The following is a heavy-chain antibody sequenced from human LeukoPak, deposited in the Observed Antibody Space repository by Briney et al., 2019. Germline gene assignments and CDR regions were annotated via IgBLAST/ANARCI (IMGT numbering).Heavy chain of an antibody. J-gene: IGHJ3*02. V-gene: IGHV1-69*05. D-gene: IGHD2-2*03. Sequence: GASVKVSCKASGGTFSSYAISWVRQAPGQGLEWMGGIIPIFGTANYAQKFQGRVTITTDESTSTAYMELSSLRSEDTAAYHCARLLDRRMGIDDAFDIWGQGTMVTVSS. CDR3: ARLLDRRMGIDDAFDI. CDR1: GGTFSSYA. CDR2: IIPIFGTA.